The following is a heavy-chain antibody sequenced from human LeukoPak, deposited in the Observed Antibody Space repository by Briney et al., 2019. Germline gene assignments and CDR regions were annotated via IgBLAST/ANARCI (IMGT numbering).Heavy chain of an antibody. CDR2: IYSGGST. V-gene: IGHV3-66*01. CDR1: GFTVSSNY. CDR3: ARGGYSYGPGAFDI. D-gene: IGHD5-18*01. J-gene: IGHJ3*02. Sequence: PGGSLRLSCAASGFTVSSNYMSWVRQAPGKGLEWVSVIYSGGSTYYADSVKGRFTISRDNSKNTLYLQMNSLRAEDTAVYYCARGGYSYGPGAFDIWGQGTMVTVSS.